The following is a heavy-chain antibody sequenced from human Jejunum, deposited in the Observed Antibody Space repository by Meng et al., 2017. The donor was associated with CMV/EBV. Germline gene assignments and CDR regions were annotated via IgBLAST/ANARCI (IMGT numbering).Heavy chain of an antibody. J-gene: IGHJ6*02. D-gene: IGHD3-10*01. CDR2: ISSGGNSL. CDR3: ARYWGSFYYYGGVDV. CDR1: FRFRDYS. Sequence: FRFRDYSITWIRPAPGKGLEYVAYISSGGNSLDYADSVRGRFTIFRDNARDSVYLEMNSLRAEDTATYFCARYWGSFYYYGGVDVWGRGTTVTVSS. V-gene: IGHV3-11*01.